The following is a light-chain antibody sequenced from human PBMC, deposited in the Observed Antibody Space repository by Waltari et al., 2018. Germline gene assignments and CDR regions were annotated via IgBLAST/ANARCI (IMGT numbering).Light chain of an antibody. Sequence: SYELTQSPSVSVSPGQTATITCSGDKLGDKYVCWYQQKPGQSPVMVIYQDTKRPSGIPDRSSGSNSGNTATLTISGTQALDEADYYCQSWDSTTVVFGGGTKLTVL. CDR1: KLGDKY. CDR2: QDT. J-gene: IGLJ2*01. V-gene: IGLV3-1*01. CDR3: QSWDSTTVV.